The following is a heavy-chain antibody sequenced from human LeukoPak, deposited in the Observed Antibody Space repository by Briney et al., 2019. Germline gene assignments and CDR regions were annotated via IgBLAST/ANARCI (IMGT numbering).Heavy chain of an antibody. CDR2: INHSGST. CDR1: GGSFSGYY. V-gene: IGHV4-34*01. CDR3: ARAGYYYHYMDV. Sequence: SETLSLTCAVYGGSFSGYYWSWIRQPPGKGLEWIGEINHSGSTNYNPSLKSRVTISVDTSKNQFSLKLSSVTAADTAVYYCARAGYYYHYMDVWGKGDTVSVSS. J-gene: IGHJ6*03.